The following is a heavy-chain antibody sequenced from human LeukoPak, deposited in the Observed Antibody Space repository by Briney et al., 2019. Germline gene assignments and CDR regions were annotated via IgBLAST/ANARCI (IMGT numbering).Heavy chain of an antibody. CDR1: GGSISSGGYY. CDR2: IYYSGST. CDR3: ARDTDGYRSYYYYGMDV. V-gene: IGHV4-31*03. D-gene: IGHD6-25*01. J-gene: IGHJ6*02. Sequence: SETLSLTCTVSGGSISSGGYYWSWIRQHPGKGLEWIGCIYYSGSTYYNPSLKSRVTISVDTSKNQFSLKLSSVTAADTAVYYCARDTDGYRSYYYYGMDVWGQGTTVTVSS.